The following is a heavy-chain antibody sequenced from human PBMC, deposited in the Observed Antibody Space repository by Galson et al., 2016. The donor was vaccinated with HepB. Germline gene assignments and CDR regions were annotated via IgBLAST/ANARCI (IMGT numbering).Heavy chain of an antibody. J-gene: IGHJ6*03. CDR3: ARVARVSYYMDV. CDR2: IYTSGST. CDR1: GGSISSGSYH. V-gene: IGHV4-61*02. Sequence: TLSLTCTVSGGSISSGSYHWSWIRQPAGKGLEWIGRIYTSGSTTYIPSLKSRVTISVDTSKNQFSLKLSSVPAADTAVYYCARVARVSYYMDVWGKGTTVTVSS.